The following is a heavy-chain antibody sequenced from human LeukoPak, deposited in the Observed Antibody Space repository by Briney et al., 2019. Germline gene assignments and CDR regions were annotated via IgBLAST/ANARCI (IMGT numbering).Heavy chain of an antibody. Sequence: SVKVSCKASGDTFSKNAIHWVRQAPGQGLGWMGGILLKFGTTQYSGKFQDRVTITADASTTTAYMELSSLTSEDAAMYYCARSQSSSWYMMSFAPWGQGTLVIVSS. J-gene: IGHJ5*02. CDR1: GDTFSKNA. D-gene: IGHD6-13*01. CDR3: ARSQSSSWYMMSFAP. CDR2: ILLKFGTT. V-gene: IGHV1-69*01.